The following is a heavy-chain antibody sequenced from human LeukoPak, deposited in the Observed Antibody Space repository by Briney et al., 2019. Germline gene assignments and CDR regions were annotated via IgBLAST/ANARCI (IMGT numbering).Heavy chain of an antibody. CDR2: ISSDGSST. CDR3: AKGGIVGTTQPYFDY. CDR1: GFTFSNYW. D-gene: IGHD1-26*01. V-gene: IGHV3-74*01. Sequence: GGSLRFSCAASGFTFSNYWMHWVRQAPGKGLVWVSRISSDGSSTNYADSVKGRFTISRDNAKNTLYLQMNSLRAEDTAVYYCAKGGIVGTTQPYFDYWGQGTLVTVSS. J-gene: IGHJ4*02.